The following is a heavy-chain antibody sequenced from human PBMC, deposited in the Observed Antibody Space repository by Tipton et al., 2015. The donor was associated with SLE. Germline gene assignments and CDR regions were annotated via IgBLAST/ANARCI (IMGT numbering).Heavy chain of an antibody. CDR1: GVSISSYY. D-gene: IGHD3-3*01. CDR2: IYYDGST. J-gene: IGHJ4*02. V-gene: IGHV4-59*12. Sequence: TLSLTCTVSGVSISSYYWSWIRQPPGKGLEWIGYIYYDGSTYYNPSLESRVTMSVDTSKNQFSLKLSSVTAADTAVYYCARSAIFGVIMGGYFDYWGQGTLVTVST. CDR3: ARSAIFGVIMGGYFDY.